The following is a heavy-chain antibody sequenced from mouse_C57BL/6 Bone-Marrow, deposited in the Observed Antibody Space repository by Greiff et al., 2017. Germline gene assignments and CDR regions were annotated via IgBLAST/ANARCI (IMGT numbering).Heavy chain of an antibody. CDR2: IHPNSGST. CDR3: ARIEVTTDY. J-gene: IGHJ2*01. V-gene: IGHV1-64*01. D-gene: IGHD2-2*01. Sequence: QVQLKQPGAELVKPGASVKLSCKASGYTFTSYWMHWVKQRPGQGLEWIGMIHPNSGSTNYNEKFKSKATLTVDKSSSTAYIQLSSLTSEDSAVYYCARIEVTTDYWGQGTTLTVSS. CDR1: GYTFTSYW.